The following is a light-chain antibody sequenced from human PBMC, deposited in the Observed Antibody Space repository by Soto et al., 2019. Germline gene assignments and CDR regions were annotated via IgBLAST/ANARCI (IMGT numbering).Light chain of an antibody. CDR1: QSVDSN. V-gene: IGKV3-15*01. CDR2: GAS. CDR3: QQYRNWARR. Sequence: EIVVTHARATLTVSTRHRVTLSCKASQSVDSNLAWYQQRPGHAPRLLVYGASTKATYMTGRFSGRGSGTEFTLTINTLQSEDFAVYYCQQYRNWARRFGQGTKVDI. J-gene: IGKJ1*01.